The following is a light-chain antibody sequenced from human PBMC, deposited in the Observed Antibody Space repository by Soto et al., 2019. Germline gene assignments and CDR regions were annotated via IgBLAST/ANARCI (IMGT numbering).Light chain of an antibody. CDR2: AAS. Sequence: EIVLTQSPGTLTLSPGEKATLSCRVSQSLSSSYLAWYQQIPGQAPRLLIYAASSRATGTPDRFSGSGSGTDFTLIISRLEPEDFAVYYCQQYGSSPRTFGQGTKVGI. CDR3: QQYGSSPRT. V-gene: IGKV3-20*01. CDR1: QSLSSSY. J-gene: IGKJ1*01.